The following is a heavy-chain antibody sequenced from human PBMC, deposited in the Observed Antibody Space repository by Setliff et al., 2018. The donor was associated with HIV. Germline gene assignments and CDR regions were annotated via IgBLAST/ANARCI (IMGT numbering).Heavy chain of an antibody. CDR1: GDTFNSHA. D-gene: IGHD2-15*01. Sequence: SVKVSCKASGDTFNSHAISWVRQAPGQGLEWMGGIIPIFGTPKYAQKFKGRLTITADESTSTVYMELSSLRSEDTAVYYCARDSRDIVVVIAPEPEPYYYYGMDVWGEGTTVTVSS. J-gene: IGHJ6*04. CDR2: IIPIFGTP. V-gene: IGHV1-69*13. CDR3: ARDSRDIVVVIAPEPEPYYYYGMDV.